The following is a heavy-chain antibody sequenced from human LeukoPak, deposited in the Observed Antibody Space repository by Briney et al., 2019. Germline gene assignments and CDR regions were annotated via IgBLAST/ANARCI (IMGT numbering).Heavy chain of an antibody. CDR3: ARDTFYYDSGAYDDAFDM. J-gene: IGHJ3*02. D-gene: IGHD3-22*01. V-gene: IGHV4-59*12. CDR2: ISYSGHT. Sequence: SETLSLTCTVSGGSTSGYYWSWVRQPPGKGLEWIGHISYSGHTNYNPPLKSRVTISVDTSKNQFSLRLSSVTAADTAVCYCARDTFYYDSGAYDDAFDMWGPGTTVTVSS. CDR1: GGSTSGYY.